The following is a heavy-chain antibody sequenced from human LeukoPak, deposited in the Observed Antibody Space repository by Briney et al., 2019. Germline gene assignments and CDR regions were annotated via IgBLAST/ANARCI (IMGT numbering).Heavy chain of an antibody. CDR2: MNPNSGNT. Sequence: GASVKVSCKASGYTFTSYDINWVRQATGQGLEWMGWMNPNSGNTGYAQKFQGRVTMTRNTSISTAYMELSSLRSEDTAVYYCARRERYCSSTSCHEGFGYYYYMDVWGKGTTVTISS. CDR3: ARRERYCSSTSCHEGFGYYYYMDV. V-gene: IGHV1-8*01. J-gene: IGHJ6*03. D-gene: IGHD2-2*01. CDR1: GYTFTSYD.